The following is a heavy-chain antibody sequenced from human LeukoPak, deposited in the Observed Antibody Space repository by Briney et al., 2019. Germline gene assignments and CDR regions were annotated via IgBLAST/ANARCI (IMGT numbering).Heavy chain of an antibody. D-gene: IGHD6-6*01. CDR3: ARDRGSSFPFDI. Sequence: GGSLRLSCAASGFTFSSYWMHWVRQAPGKGLVWVSRINTDGSSTSYADSVKGRFTISRDNAKNTLYLQMNSLRAEDTAVYYCARDRGSSFPFDIWGQGTMVTVSS. CDR2: INTDGSST. V-gene: IGHV3-74*01. J-gene: IGHJ3*02. CDR1: GFTFSSYW.